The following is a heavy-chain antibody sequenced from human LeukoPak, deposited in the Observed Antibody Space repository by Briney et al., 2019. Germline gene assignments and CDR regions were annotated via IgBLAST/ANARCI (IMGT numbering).Heavy chain of an antibody. Sequence: GGSLRLSCVASGFTFGKYWMSWVRQAPGKGLEWVANIKLDGSEKNYVDSVKGRFTISRDNTKNSLYLQMNGLRAEDTAVYYCARGTTVTTFDPWGQGTLVTVSS. CDR2: IKLDGSEK. CDR1: GFTFGKYW. CDR3: ARGTTVTTFDP. J-gene: IGHJ5*02. V-gene: IGHV3-7*01. D-gene: IGHD4-17*01.